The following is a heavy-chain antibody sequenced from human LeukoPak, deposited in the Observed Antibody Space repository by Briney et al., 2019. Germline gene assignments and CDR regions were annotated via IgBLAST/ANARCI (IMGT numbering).Heavy chain of an antibody. V-gene: IGHV1-69*04. CDR1: GGTFISYA. D-gene: IGHD5-24*01. CDR2: IIPILGIA. J-gene: IGHJ4*02. Sequence: SVKVSCKASGGTFISYAISWVRQAPGQGLEWMGRIIPILGIANYGQKFQGRVTITADKSTSTAYMELSSLRSEDTAVYYCARDGEMATTPFDYWGQGTLVTVSS. CDR3: ARDGEMATTPFDY.